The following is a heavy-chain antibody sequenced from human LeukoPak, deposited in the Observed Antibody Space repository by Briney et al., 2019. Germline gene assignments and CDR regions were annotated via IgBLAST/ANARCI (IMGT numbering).Heavy chain of an antibody. CDR3: ARERYYYGGKTWFDP. Sequence: SETLSLTCSVSGGSIITSDHYWGWIRQPPGKGLEWIGSIYYTGSTSTNPFFKSRVTVTVDTSKNQFSLNLTSVTAADTAVYYCARERYYYGGKTWFDPWGQGTLVTVSS. V-gene: IGHV4-39*07. J-gene: IGHJ5*02. D-gene: IGHD4-23*01. CDR1: GGSIITSDHY. CDR2: IYYTGST.